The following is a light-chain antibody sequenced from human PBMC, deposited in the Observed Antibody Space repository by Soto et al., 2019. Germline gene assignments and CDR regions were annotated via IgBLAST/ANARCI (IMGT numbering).Light chain of an antibody. V-gene: IGLV2-14*03. CDR2: DVS. CDR1: SSDVGGYNY. Sequence: QSALTQPAAVSGSPGQSITISCTGTSSDVGGYNYVSWYRQHPGKAPQLIIYDVSDRPSGVSNRFSGSKSGNTASLTISGLQAEDEADYYCSSYSTSSTVFGTGTKLTVL. CDR3: SSYSTSSTV. J-gene: IGLJ1*01.